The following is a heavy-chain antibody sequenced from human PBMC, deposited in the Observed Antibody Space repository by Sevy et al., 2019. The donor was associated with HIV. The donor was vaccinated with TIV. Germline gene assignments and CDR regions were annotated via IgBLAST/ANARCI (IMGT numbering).Heavy chain of an antibody. D-gene: IGHD6-19*01. CDR1: GFTFDTYA. V-gene: IGHV3-30-3*01. CDR3: AREGGYTSAWSPGNH. J-gene: IGHJ4*02. Sequence: GGSLRLSCAASGFTFDTYAMHWVRQAPGKGLEWVAVLSYDGNIKYYADSVKGRFTISRDNSKNTLSLQMNSLRVEDTAVYYCAREGGYTSAWSPGNHWGQGTLVTVSS. CDR2: LSYDGNIK.